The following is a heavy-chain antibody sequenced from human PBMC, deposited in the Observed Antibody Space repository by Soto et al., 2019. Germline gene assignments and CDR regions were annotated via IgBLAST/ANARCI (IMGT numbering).Heavy chain of an antibody. CDR1: GGPIRGYY. V-gene: IGHV4-31*03. J-gene: IGHJ4*02. CDR2: IYYSGST. Sequence: QVQLQESGPGLVKPSQTLSLTCTVSGGPIRGYYWSWIRQHPGKGLEWIGYIYYSGSTYYNPSLKSRVTISVDTSTNQFSLKLRSATAADTAGYYCARPGNRRDGYNSIGYWGQGTLVTVSS. D-gene: IGHD5-12*01. CDR3: ARPGNRRDGYNSIGY.